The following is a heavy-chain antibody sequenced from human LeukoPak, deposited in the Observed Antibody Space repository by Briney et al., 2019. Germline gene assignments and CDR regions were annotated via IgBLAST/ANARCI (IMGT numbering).Heavy chain of an antibody. V-gene: IGHV4-34*01. CDR2: IDHRGSS. D-gene: IGHD6-6*01. J-gene: IGHJ4*03. Sequence: SETLSLTCAVHGESFSAYFWSWIRQVPGKGLEWIGEIDHRGSSNYNPPLKSRATISVDTSKNHFSLSLTSVTAADTAVYYCATRSSTLAAARCFDDWGQGAVVTVSS. CDR1: GESFSAYF. CDR3: ATRSSTLAAARCFDD.